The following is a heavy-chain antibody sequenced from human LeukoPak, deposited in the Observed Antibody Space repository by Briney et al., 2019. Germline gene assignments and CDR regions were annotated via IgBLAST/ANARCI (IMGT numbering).Heavy chain of an antibody. CDR3: ARSVVPAAIYYGMDV. Sequence: GASVKVSCKASGYTFTSYDINWVRQATGQGLEWMGWMNPNSGNTGYAQKFQGRLTMTRNTSISTAYMELSSLRSEDTAVYYCARSVVPAAIYYGMDVWGQGTTVTVSS. D-gene: IGHD2-2*01. CDR1: GYTFTSYD. J-gene: IGHJ6*02. CDR2: MNPNSGNT. V-gene: IGHV1-8*01.